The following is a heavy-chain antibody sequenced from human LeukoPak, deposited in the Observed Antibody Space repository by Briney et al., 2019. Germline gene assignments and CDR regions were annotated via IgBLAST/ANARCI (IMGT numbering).Heavy chain of an antibody. V-gene: IGHV3-21*01. D-gene: IGHD3-3*01. Sequence: GGSLRLSCAASGFTFSSYSMNWVRQAPGKGLEWVSSISSSSSYIYYADSVKGRFTISRDNAKNSLYLQMNSLRAEDTAVYYCAREGVLYYDFWSGHSWFDPWGQGTLVTVSS. CDR2: ISSSSSYI. CDR1: GFTFSSYS. CDR3: AREGVLYYDFWSGHSWFDP. J-gene: IGHJ5*02.